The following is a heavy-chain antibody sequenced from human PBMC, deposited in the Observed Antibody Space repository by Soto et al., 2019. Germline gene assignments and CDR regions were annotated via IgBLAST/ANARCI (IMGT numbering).Heavy chain of an antibody. CDR2: IKQDGSEK. CDR3: ARDPFPTRNFDY. V-gene: IGHV3-7*05. CDR1: RISG. Sequence: RISGVGGVRKAPGKGLEWVANIKQDGSEKYYVDFVMGRFTISRDNAKNSLYLQMNSLRAEDTAVYYCARDPFPTRNFDYWGQGTLVTVSS. J-gene: IGHJ4*02.